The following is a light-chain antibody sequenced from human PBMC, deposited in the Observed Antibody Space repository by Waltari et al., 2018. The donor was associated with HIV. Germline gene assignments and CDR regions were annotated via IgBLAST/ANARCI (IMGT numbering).Light chain of an antibody. J-gene: IGLJ3*02. V-gene: IGLV2-14*01. Sequence: QSALTQPASVSGSPGQSITISCTGTSSDVGGYNYVSWYQQHPGKAPKLMIYDVSNRPSGVSNRLSGSKSGNTASLTISGLQAEDEADYYCSSYTSSSHWGFGGGTKLTVL. CDR1: SSDVGGYNY. CDR3: SSYTSSSHWG. CDR2: DVS.